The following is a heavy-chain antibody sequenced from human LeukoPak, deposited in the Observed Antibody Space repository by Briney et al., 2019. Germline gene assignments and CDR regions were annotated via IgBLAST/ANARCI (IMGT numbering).Heavy chain of an antibody. Sequence: PSETLSLTCTVSGDPISSGSYYWTWVRQPAGKRPEWIGRIYMSGNTNYNPSLKSRVTISIDTSKNQFSLKLTSVTAADTAVYYCARWTLIRFDRWGQGALVTVSS. V-gene: IGHV4-61*02. CDR2: IYMSGNT. CDR3: ARWTLIRFDR. J-gene: IGHJ4*02. D-gene: IGHD3-22*01. CDR1: GDPISSGSYY.